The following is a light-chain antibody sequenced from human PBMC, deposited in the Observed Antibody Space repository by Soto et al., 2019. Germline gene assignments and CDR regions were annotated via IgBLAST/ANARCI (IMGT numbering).Light chain of an antibody. V-gene: IGKV1-9*01. CDR1: QGIRSY. CDR3: QQYYSYPSIT. CDR2: AAS. J-gene: IGKJ5*01. Sequence: DIQLTQSPSFLSASVGDRVTITCRASQGIRSYLAWYQQKPGKAPKLLIYAASTLQSGVPSRFSGSGSGTDFTLTISCLQSEDFATYYCQQYYSYPSITFGQGTRLEIK.